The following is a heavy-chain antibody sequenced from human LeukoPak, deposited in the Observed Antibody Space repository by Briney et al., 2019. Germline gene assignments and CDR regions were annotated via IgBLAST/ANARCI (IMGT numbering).Heavy chain of an antibody. D-gene: IGHD3-3*01. Sequence: PSETLSLTRAVYGGSFSGYYWSWIRQPPGKGLEWIGEINHSGTTNYNPSFKSRVTISVDTSKNQFSLKLSSVTAADTAVYYCARRSGSNEMRFSNWFDPWGQGTLVTVSS. CDR1: GGSFSGYY. CDR2: INHSGTT. J-gene: IGHJ5*02. V-gene: IGHV4-34*01. CDR3: ARRSGSNEMRFSNWFDP.